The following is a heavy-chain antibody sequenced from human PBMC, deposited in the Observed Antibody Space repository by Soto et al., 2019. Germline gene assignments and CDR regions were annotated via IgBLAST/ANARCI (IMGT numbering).Heavy chain of an antibody. V-gene: IGHV4-59*01. Sequence: SETLSLTCTVSGGSMNYYYWSWIRQPPGKGLEWIGYIYHSGTADYNPSLKSRVTLSVDTSKSQFSLTMSSVTTADTAVYYCARDRAIISAPTREYVFEIWGQGTTVTVS. D-gene: IGHD5-12*01. CDR1: GGSMNYYY. CDR3: ARDRAIISAPTREYVFEI. J-gene: IGHJ6*02. CDR2: IYHSGTA.